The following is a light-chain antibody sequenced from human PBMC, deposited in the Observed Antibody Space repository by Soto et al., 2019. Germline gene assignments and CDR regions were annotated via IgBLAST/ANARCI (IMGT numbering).Light chain of an antibody. V-gene: IGKV3-20*01. Sequence: EIVLTQSPGTLWLSPGERATLSCRASQSVSSIYLAWYQQKPGQAPRLLIYGASSRATGIPDRFSGSGSGTDFTLTISRLEPEDFAVYYCQQYGSSRWTFGQGTKVEI. CDR3: QQYGSSRWT. J-gene: IGKJ1*01. CDR1: QSVSSIY. CDR2: GAS.